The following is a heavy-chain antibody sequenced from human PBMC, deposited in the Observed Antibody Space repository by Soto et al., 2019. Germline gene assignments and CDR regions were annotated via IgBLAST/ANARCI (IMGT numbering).Heavy chain of an antibody. CDR1: GASLSDNY. V-gene: IGHV4-34*01. CDR2: INHSGNT. Sequence: HVPLQHGGAGLLKPSETLSLPCAVYGASLSDNYCNWLRQPPGKGLEWIGEINHSGNTNYNPSLRSRVTRSIDTCNNQLSLNLRSVPAADTAVYYCARGRSEVDDWGQGTPVSV. D-gene: IGHD3-3*01. J-gene: IGHJ4*02. CDR3: ARGRSEVDD.